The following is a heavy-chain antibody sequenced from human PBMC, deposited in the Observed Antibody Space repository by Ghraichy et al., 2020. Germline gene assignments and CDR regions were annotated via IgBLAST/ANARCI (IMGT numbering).Heavy chain of an antibody. CDR1: GFNFSNYW. J-gene: IGHJ2*01. D-gene: IGHD2-21*02. Sequence: GGSLRLSCAASGFNFSNYWMGWVRQAPGKGLEWVANIKPDGSEKYYVDSVKGRCTISSDNAKNSLYLQVNSLRAEDMAVYYCASVYYGDDCYSGHWYFELWGHGTLVTVSS. V-gene: IGHV3-7*03. CDR2: IKPDGSEK. CDR3: ASVYYGDDCYSGHWYFEL.